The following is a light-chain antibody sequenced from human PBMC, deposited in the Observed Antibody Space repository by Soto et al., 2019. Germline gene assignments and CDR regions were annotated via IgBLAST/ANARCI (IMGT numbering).Light chain of an antibody. CDR2: GAS. CDR3: QQYGSSPLT. J-gene: IGKJ4*01. Sequence: EIVLTQSPGTLSLSPGERATLSCRASQSVSGSYLAWYQQKPGQAPGLLIYGASSRATGIPDRLSGSGSGTDFTLTISRLEPEDFAVYYCQQYGSSPLTFGGGTRVEIK. V-gene: IGKV3-20*01. CDR1: QSVSGSY.